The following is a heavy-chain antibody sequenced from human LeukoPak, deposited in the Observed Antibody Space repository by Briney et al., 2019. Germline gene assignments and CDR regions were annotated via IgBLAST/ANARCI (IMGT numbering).Heavy chain of an antibody. D-gene: IGHD2-15*01. CDR1: GGSISSCS. CDR2: IETSGSA. CDR3: AGLGGPAAVDV. J-gene: IGHJ6*04. Sequence: PSETLSLTCTVSGGSISSCSWSCIRQPPGKGLEWIGYIETSGSAYYNPSLKSRVAISVDTAKNQFSLKLSSVTAADTAVYYCAGLGGPAAVDVWGKGTTVTVSS. V-gene: IGHV4-4*09.